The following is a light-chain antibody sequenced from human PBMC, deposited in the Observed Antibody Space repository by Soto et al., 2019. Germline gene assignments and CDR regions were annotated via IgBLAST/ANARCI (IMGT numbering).Light chain of an antibody. CDR3: QCVG. J-gene: IGKJ5*01. CDR2: GAF. CDR1: QTVSSEC. V-gene: IGKV3-20*01. Sequence: EIVLTQSPGTLSLSPGERATLSCRAAQTVSSECVDWYQQKPNQAPRLLIYGAFNRATGTPERFSGSGSGTDFTLTISRLEPEDFAVYYCQCVGFGQGTRLDI.